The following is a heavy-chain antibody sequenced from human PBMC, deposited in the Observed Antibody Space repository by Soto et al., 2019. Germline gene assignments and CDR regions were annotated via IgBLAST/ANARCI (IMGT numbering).Heavy chain of an antibody. CDR2: INPSGGST. CDR3: ARVCDRISCPGGWFDP. CDR1: GYTFTSYY. V-gene: IGHV1-46*01. J-gene: IGHJ5*02. D-gene: IGHD6-13*01. Sequence: QVQLVQSGAEVKKPGASVKVSCKASGYTFTSYYMHWVRQAPEQGLEWMGIINPSGGSTSYAQKFHGRVTMTRDTSTSTVYMELSSLRSEDTAVYYCARVCDRISCPGGWFDPWGQGTLVTVSS.